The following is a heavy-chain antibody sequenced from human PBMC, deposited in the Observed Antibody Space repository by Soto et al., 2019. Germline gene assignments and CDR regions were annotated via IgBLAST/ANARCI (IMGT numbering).Heavy chain of an antibody. J-gene: IGHJ4*02. CDR3: ARGGGTAMVGPFDY. V-gene: IGHV3-30-3*01. CDR1: GFTFSSYA. Sequence: GGSLRLSCAASGFTFSSYAMHWVRQAPGKGLEWVAVISYDGSNKYYADSVKGRFTISRDNSKNTLYLQMNSLRAEDTAVYYCARGGGTAMVGPFDYWGQGTLVTVSS. D-gene: IGHD5-18*01. CDR2: ISYDGSNK.